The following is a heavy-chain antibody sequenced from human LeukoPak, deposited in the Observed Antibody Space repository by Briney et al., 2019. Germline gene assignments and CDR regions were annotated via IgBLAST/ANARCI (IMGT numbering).Heavy chain of an antibody. V-gene: IGHV3-7*01. D-gene: IGHD5-18*01. CDR3: ARAGCTYGTLYF. CDR1: GFTFSDYW. CDR2: IKQDGGEK. J-gene: IGHJ4*02. Sequence: PGGSLRLSCAASGFTFSDYWMTWVRQAPGKGLEWVADIKQDGGEKNYVDSVKGRFTISRDNAKNSLYLQMNSLRAEDTAVYYCARAGCTYGTLYFWGQGTLVTVSS.